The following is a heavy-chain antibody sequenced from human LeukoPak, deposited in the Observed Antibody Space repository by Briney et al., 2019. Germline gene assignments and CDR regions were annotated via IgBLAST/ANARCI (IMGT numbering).Heavy chain of an antibody. V-gene: IGHV3-23*01. J-gene: IGHJ4*02. CDR3: ASKIGYCSSVSCYLDY. Sequence: GGSLRLSCAASAFTFSSYDMTWDRQAPGKGLEWVSAIRSSGGSSDYADSVKGRFTISRDNSKNILYLQMNSLRAEDTAVYYCASKIGYCSSVSCYLDYWGQGTLVTVSS. D-gene: IGHD2-15*01. CDR1: AFTFSSYD. CDR2: IRSSGGSS.